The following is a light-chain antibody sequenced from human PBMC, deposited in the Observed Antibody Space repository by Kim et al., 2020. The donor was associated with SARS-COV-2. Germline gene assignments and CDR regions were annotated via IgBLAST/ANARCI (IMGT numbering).Light chain of an antibody. CDR1: KLGDKY. Sequence: VSPGQTASITCSGDKLGDKYACWYQQKPGQSPVLVIYQDSKRPSGIPERFSGSNSGNTATLTISGTQAMDEADYYCQAWDSSLFWVFGGGTKLTVL. CDR2: QDS. J-gene: IGLJ3*02. CDR3: QAWDSSLFWV. V-gene: IGLV3-1*01.